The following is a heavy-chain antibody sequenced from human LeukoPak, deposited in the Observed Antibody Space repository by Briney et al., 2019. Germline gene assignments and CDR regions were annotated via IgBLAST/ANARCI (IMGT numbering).Heavy chain of an antibody. J-gene: IGHJ4*02. CDR1: GGSFSGYY. CDR3: AMEVPREGYYDSSGSSH. V-gene: IGHV4-34*01. D-gene: IGHD3-22*01. Sequence: SETLSLTCTVYGGSFSGYYWSWIRQPPGKGLEWIGEINHSGSTNYNPSLKSRVTISVDTSKNQFSLKLSSVTAADTAVYYCAMEVPREGYYDSSGSSHWGQGTLVTVSS. CDR2: INHSGST.